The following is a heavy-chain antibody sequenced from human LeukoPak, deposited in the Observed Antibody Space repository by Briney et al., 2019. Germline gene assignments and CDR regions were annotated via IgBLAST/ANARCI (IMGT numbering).Heavy chain of an antibody. J-gene: IGHJ3*02. D-gene: IGHD6-19*01. CDR3: ARAFIAVARDAFDI. V-gene: IGHV4-61*02. Sequence: PSETLSLTCTVSGGSISSGSYYWSWIRQPAGKGLEWIGRIYTCGSTNYNPSLKSRVTISVDTSKNQFSLKLSSVTAADTAVYYCARAFIAVARDAFDIWGQGTMVTVSS. CDR2: IYTCGST. CDR1: GGSISSGSYY.